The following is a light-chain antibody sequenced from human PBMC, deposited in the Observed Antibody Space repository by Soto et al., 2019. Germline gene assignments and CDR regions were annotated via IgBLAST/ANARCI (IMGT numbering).Light chain of an antibody. CDR1: QDISNY. CDR3: QQYDNLPPRLT. J-gene: IGKJ4*01. Sequence: DIQMTQSPSSLSASVGDIVTITCQASQDISNYLNWYQQKPGKAPKLLIYDASNLETGVPSRFSGSGSGTDFTFTISSLQPEDIATYYCQQYDNLPPRLTFGGGTKVDIK. CDR2: DAS. V-gene: IGKV1-33*01.